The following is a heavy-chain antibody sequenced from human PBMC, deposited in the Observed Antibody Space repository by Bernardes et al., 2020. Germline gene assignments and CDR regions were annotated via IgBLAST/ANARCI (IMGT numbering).Heavy chain of an antibody. D-gene: IGHD3-3*01. J-gene: IGHJ6*02. CDR1: GYTFTSYD. CDR2: MNPNSGNT. Sequence: ASVKVSCKASGYTFTSYDINWVRQATGQGLEWMGWMNPNSGNTGYAQKFQGRVTMTRNTSISTAYMELSSLRSEDTAVYYCARMVWSGYYGYYGMDVWGQGTTVTVSS. V-gene: IGHV1-8*01. CDR3: ARMVWSGYYGYYGMDV.